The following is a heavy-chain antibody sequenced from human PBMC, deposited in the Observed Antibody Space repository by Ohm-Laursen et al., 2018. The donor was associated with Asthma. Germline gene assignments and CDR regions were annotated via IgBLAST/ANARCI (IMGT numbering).Heavy chain of an antibody. Sequence: GSLRLSCAASGFTFSNFAMTWVRQAPGKGLEWVSAVVEGGRGTTYYADSVKDRFTISRDNAKNSLYLQMNNLRAEDAAIYYCAREWGGMDVWGQGTTVTVSS. CDR2: VVEGGRGTT. CDR3: AREWGGMDV. CDR1: GFTFSNFA. J-gene: IGHJ6*02. V-gene: IGHV3-48*01. D-gene: IGHD3-16*01.